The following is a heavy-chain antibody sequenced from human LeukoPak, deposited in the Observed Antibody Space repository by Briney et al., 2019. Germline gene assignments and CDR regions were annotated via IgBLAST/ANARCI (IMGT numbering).Heavy chain of an antibody. J-gene: IGHJ4*02. CDR3: ARQVQGVIRPDY. Sequence: SETLSLTCTVSGGSISSSGQYWGWKRPPPGKGLEWIGTIYYSGSTYYNPSLKSLVTVSVDTYKNQFSLKLSSVTAADTAVYYCARQVQGVIRPDYWGQGTLVTVSS. D-gene: IGHD1-1*01. V-gene: IGHV4-39*01. CDR2: IYYSGST. CDR1: GGSISSSGQY.